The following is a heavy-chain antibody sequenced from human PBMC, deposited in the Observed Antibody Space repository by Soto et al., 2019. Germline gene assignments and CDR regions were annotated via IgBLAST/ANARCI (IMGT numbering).Heavy chain of an antibody. CDR3: ARHHYKTIAARF. CDR1: GGSISSSSYY. V-gene: IGHV4-39*01. D-gene: IGHD6-6*01. J-gene: IGHJ4*02. Sequence: SETLSLTCTVSGGSISSSSYYWGWIRQPPGKGLEWIGSIYYSGSTYYNPSLKSRVTISVDTSKNQFSLKLSSVTAADTAVYYCARHHYKTIAARFWGQGTLVTVSS. CDR2: IYYSGST.